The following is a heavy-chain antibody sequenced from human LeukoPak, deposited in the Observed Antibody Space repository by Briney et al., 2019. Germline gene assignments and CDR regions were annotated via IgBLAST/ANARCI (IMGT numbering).Heavy chain of an antibody. J-gene: IGHJ4*02. V-gene: IGHV3-11*04. CDR1: GFTFSDYD. CDR3: ARDIVAPGLFFDS. Sequence: GGSLRLSCAASGFTFSDYDMGWIRQAPGKGLECVSYMSGSGSDIYYADSVKGRFTISRDNGRNSLYLQMNSLRAEDTAVYYCARDIVAPGLFFDSWGQGTLVTVSS. CDR2: MSGSGSDI. D-gene: IGHD5-12*01.